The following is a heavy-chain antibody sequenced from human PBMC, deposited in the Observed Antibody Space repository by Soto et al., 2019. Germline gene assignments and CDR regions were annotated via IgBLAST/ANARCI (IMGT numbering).Heavy chain of an antibody. CDR3: ARDRHSSPYYFDY. V-gene: IGHV1-2*02. J-gene: IGHJ4*02. D-gene: IGHD6-6*01. CDR1: GYTFTGYY. CDR2: INPNSGGT. Sequence: ASVKVSCKASGYTFTGYYMHWVRQAPGQGLEWMGWINPNSGGTNYAQKFQGRATMTRDTSISTAYMELSRLRSDDTAVYYCARDRHSSPYYFDYWGQGTLVTVSS.